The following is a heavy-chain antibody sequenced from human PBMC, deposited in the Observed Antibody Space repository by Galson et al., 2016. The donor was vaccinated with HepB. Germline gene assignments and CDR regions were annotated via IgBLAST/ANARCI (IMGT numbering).Heavy chain of an antibody. V-gene: IGHV6-1*01. CDR2: TYYRSKWYN. Sequence: CAISGDSVSSDTAAWNWIRQSPSRGLEWLGRTYYRSKWYNDYAVSVKSRITINPDTTKNQFSLQLSSVTPEDTAVYYCVREPGHCTGNSCYSGGMDVWGQGTTVTVSS. CDR3: VREPGHCTGNSCYSGGMDV. CDR1: GDSVSSDTAA. J-gene: IGHJ6*02. D-gene: IGHD2-15*01.